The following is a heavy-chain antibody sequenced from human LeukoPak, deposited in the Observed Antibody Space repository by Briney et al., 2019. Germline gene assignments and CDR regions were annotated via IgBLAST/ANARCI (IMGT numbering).Heavy chain of an antibody. CDR2: IDGSGGST. CDR3: AKDRRLPWDYFDS. CDR1: GFTFSSYA. J-gene: IGHJ4*02. V-gene: IGHV3-23*01. Sequence: GGSLRLSCVASGFTFSSYAMSWFRQAPGRGLERVSAIDGSGGSTYYADSVKGRFTISRDNSKNTLYLQMNSLRAEDTAIYYCAKDRRLPWDYFDSWGQGTLVTVSS. D-gene: IGHD5-12*01.